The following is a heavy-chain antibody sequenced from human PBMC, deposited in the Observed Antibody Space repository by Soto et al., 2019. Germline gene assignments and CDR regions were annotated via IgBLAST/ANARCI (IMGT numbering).Heavy chain of an antibody. CDR2: IYYSGGT. D-gene: IGHD3-22*01. J-gene: IGHJ6*02. Sequence: PSETLSLTCTVSGGSISSYYWSWIRQPPGKGLEWIGYIYYSGGTNYNPSLKSRVTISVDTSKNQFSLKLSSVTAADTAVYYCARENPNEYYYDSSALPPHGMDVWGQGTTVTVSS. CDR3: ARENPNEYYYDSSALPPHGMDV. CDR1: GGSISSYY. V-gene: IGHV4-59*01.